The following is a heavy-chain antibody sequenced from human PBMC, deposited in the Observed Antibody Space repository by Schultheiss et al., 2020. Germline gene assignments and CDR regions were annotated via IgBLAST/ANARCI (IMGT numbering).Heavy chain of an antibody. CDR2: ISGSGGST. CDR3: AKGVGITMIVVADALDN. V-gene: IGHV3-23*01. CDR1: GFTFSAYV. D-gene: IGHD3-22*01. J-gene: IGHJ4*02. Sequence: GGSLRLSCAASGFTFSAYVMSWVRQAPGKGLEWVSAISGSGGSTYYADSVKGRFTISRDNSRSTLFLQMNSLRAEDTAVYYCAKGVGITMIVVADALDNWGQGTLVTVYS.